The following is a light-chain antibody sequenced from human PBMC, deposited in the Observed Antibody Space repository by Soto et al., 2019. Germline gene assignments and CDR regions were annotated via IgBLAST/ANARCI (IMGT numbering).Light chain of an antibody. CDR3: QQLRMYPST. J-gene: IGKJ4*01. CDR1: QDIAIY. CDR2: AAS. Sequence: IQLTQSPSSLSASVGDRVTITCRASQDIAIYLAWYQQKPGEAPKLLIYAASTLYGGVPSRFSGSGSETDFALTITSLQAEDFATYDCQQLRMYPSTFGGGTKVEIK. V-gene: IGKV1-9*01.